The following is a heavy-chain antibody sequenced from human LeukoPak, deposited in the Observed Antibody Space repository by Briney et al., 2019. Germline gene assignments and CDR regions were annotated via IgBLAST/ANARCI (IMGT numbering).Heavy chain of an antibody. CDR2: IRSKDYGGAT. J-gene: IGHJ3*02. V-gene: IGHV3-49*04. CDR3: KTGALDI. CDR1: GFTFSDFA. Sequence: GGSLRLSCTTSGFTFSDFAIGWVRQAPGKGLEWVGFIRSKDYGGATYYAASVKGRFTITRDDSKGIAYLQMRSLKIEDTAVYCAKTGALDIWGQGTMVTVSS. D-gene: IGHD4/OR15-4a*01.